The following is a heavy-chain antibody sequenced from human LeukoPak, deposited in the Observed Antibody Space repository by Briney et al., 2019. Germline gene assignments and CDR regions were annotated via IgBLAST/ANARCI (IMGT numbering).Heavy chain of an antibody. CDR1: GFTFSSYS. Sequence: PGGSLRLSCAASGFTFSSYSMNWVRQAPGKGLEWVSSISSSSSYIYYADSVKGRFTISRDNAKNSLYLQMNSLRAEDTAVHYCAREPYLGELSLFFDYWGEGTLVTVSS. CDR2: ISSSSSYI. D-gene: IGHD3-16*02. V-gene: IGHV3-21*01. CDR3: AREPYLGELSLFFDY. J-gene: IGHJ4*02.